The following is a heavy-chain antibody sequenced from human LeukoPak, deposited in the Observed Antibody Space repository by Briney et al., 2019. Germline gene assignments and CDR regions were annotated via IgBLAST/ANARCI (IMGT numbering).Heavy chain of an antibody. CDR1: GYTFTDYY. CDR2: VDPEDGET. CDR3: ATAAARGYSYGRRVLNY. J-gene: IGHJ4*02. Sequence: ASVKVSCKVSGYTFTDYYMHWVPQAPGKGLEWMGLVDPEDGETIYAEKFQGRVTITADTSTDTAYMELSSLRSEDTAVYYCATAAARGYSYGRRVLNYWGQGTLVTVSS. V-gene: IGHV1-69-2*01. D-gene: IGHD5-18*01.